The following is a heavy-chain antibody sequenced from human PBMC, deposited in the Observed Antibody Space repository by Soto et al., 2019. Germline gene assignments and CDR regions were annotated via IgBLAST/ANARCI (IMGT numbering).Heavy chain of an antibody. Sequence: SETLSLTCAVSGGSISSGGYSWSWIRQRPGKGLEWIGYIYHSGSTYYNPSLKSRVTISVDRSKNQFSLKLSSVTAADTAVYYCARGQVVAAQHWGQGTLVTVSS. J-gene: IGHJ4*02. CDR2: IYHSGST. CDR1: GGSISSGGYS. D-gene: IGHD2-15*01. CDR3: ARGQVVAAQH. V-gene: IGHV4-30-2*01.